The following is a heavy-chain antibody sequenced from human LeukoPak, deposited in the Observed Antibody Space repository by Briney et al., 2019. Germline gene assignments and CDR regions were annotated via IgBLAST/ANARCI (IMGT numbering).Heavy chain of an antibody. J-gene: IGHJ6*03. CDR1: GGSISSSSCY. CDR3: ARATIAARPGFYYYYYMDV. D-gene: IGHD6-6*01. V-gene: IGHV4-39*07. Sequence: SETLSLTCTVSGGSISSSSCYWGWIRQPPGKGLEWIGEINHSGSTNYNPSLKSRVTISVDTSKNQFSLQLNSVTPEDTAVYYCARATIAARPGFYYYYYMDVWGKGTTVTVSS. CDR2: INHSGST.